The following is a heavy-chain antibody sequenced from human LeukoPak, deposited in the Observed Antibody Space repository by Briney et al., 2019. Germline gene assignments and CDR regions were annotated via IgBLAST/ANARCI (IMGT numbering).Heavy chain of an antibody. Sequence: GGSLRLSCAASGFTFSSYAMSWVRQAPGKGLEWVSAISGSGGSTYYADSAKGRFTISRDNSKNTLYLQMNSLRAEDTAVYYCAKMGDDSSGWYYFDYWGQGTLVTVSS. V-gene: IGHV3-23*01. CDR1: GFTFSSYA. D-gene: IGHD6-19*01. J-gene: IGHJ4*02. CDR2: ISGSGGST. CDR3: AKMGDDSSGWYYFDY.